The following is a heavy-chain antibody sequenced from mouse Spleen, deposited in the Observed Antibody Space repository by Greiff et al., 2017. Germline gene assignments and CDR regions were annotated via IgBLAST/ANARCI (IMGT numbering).Heavy chain of an antibody. V-gene: IGHV5-6-2*01. D-gene: IGHD2-5*01. Sequence: EVMLVESGGGLVKPGGSLKLSCAASGFTFSSYAMSWVRQTPEKRLEWVAAINSNGGSTYYPDTVKDRFTISRDNAKNTLYLQMSSLRSEDTALYYCARQAYYSNYDAMDYWGQGTSVTVSS. J-gene: IGHJ4*01. CDR1: GFTFSSYA. CDR2: INSNGGST. CDR3: ARQAYYSNYDAMDY.